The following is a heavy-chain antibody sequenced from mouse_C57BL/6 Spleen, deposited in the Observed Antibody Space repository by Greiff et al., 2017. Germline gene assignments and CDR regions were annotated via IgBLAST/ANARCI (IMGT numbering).Heavy chain of an antibody. CDR3: ARGGYDEGAGFAY. Sequence: QVHVKQPGTELVKPGASVKLSCKASGYTFTSYWMHWVKQRPGQGLEWIGNINPSNGGTNYNEKFKSKATLTVDKSSSTAYMQLSSLTSEDSAVYYGARGGYDEGAGFAYWGQGTLVTVSA. CDR1: GYTFTSYW. CDR2: INPSNGGT. J-gene: IGHJ3*01. D-gene: IGHD2-2*01. V-gene: IGHV1-53*01.